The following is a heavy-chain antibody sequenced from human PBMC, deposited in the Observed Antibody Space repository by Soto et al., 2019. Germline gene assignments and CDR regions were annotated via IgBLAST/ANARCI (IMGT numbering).Heavy chain of an antibody. J-gene: IGHJ4*02. CDR2: ITYDGSFQ. V-gene: IGHV3-30*18. D-gene: IGHD1-7*01. CDR3: AKDRVGGTFYTPLGF. CDR1: GFNVDNYG. Sequence: PGGSLRLSCQASGFNVDNYGMHWVRQAPGKGLEWVAVITYDGSFQYYADSVKGRFTISRDNSKNTLFLHLNTLKPEDTAVYHCAKDRVGGTFYTPLGFWGQGTLVPVPS.